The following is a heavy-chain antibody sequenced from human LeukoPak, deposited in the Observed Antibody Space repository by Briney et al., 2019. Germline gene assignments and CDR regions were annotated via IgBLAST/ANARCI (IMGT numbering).Heavy chain of an antibody. J-gene: IGHJ5*02. CDR3: VRDAIVVVAAARGRFDP. D-gene: IGHD2-2*01. CDR2: ISVYNGNT. Sequence: ASVKVSFKASGYTFTSYAISWVRQAPGQGIEWMGWISVYNGNTKYAQQVQGRVTMTTDTSTSTAYMELKSLRCDDTAVYYCVRDAIVVVAAARGRFDPWGQGTLVTVSS. CDR1: GYTFTSYA. V-gene: IGHV1-18*01.